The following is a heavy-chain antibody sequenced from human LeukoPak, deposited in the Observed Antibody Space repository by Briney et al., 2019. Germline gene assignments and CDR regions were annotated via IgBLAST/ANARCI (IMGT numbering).Heavy chain of an antibody. Sequence: SGTLSLICVVSGGSISSSNWWSWVRQPPGKGLEWIGEIYHSGSTNYNLSLKSRITISVDKSKNQFSLKLSSVTAADTAVYYCARRGSGYYYYFDYWGQGTLVTVSS. CDR2: IYHSGST. V-gene: IGHV4-4*02. D-gene: IGHD3-22*01. CDR1: GGSISSSNW. J-gene: IGHJ4*02. CDR3: ARRGSGYYYYFDY.